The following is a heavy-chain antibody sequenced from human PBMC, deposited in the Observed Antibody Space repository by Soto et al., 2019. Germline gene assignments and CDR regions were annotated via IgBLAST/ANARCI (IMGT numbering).Heavy chain of an antibody. V-gene: IGHV1-2*02. Sequence: ASVKVSCKASGYSFTGYFTQWVRQAPGQGLEWMGWINLNSGGTNYAQKFQGRVTMTRDTSISTAYMELSRLRSDDTAVYYCARGGDTAMVYHGMDVWGQGTTVTVAS. CDR3: ARGGDTAMVYHGMDV. D-gene: IGHD5-18*01. CDR2: INLNSGGT. CDR1: GYSFTGYF. J-gene: IGHJ6*02.